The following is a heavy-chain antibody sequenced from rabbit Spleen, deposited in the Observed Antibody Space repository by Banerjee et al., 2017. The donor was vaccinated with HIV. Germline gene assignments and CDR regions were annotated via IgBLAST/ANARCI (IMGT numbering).Heavy chain of an antibody. Sequence: QEQVVESGGGLVQPGGSLKLSCKTSGFDFSSYGVSWVRQAPGSGLEWIGYIDPIFDSTYYASWVNGRFTISSDNAQNTLYLQLNSLTAADTATYFCVRDGAGGSYFALWGQGTLVTVS. CDR3: VRDGAGGSYFAL. CDR2: IDPIFDST. D-gene: IGHD8-1*01. V-gene: IGHV1S47*01. CDR1: GFDFSSYG. J-gene: IGHJ4*01.